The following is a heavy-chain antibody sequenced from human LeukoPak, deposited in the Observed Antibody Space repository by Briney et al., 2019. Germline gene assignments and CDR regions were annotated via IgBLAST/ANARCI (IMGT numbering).Heavy chain of an antibody. CDR3: ARDGYKSL. J-gene: IGHJ4*02. Sequence: GGSLRLSCTASGFTFCSYSLNWVRKAPGKGLEWVSSVSTGSNYIYYADSVKGRFTISRDNAKNSLYLQMNSLRAEDTAVYYCARDGYKSLWGQGTLVTVSS. CDR1: GFTFCSYS. V-gene: IGHV3-21*01. CDR2: VSTGSNYI. D-gene: IGHD5-24*01.